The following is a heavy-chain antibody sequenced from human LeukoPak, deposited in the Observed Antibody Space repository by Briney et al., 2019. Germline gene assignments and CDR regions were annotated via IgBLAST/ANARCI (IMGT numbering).Heavy chain of an antibody. CDR2: ISNNGGYT. J-gene: IGHJ4*02. V-gene: IGHV3-23*01. CDR3: AKLWTSYCSSTSCYFDY. CDR1: GFTFSSSA. D-gene: IGHD2-2*01. Sequence: GGSLRLSCAASGFTFSSSAMSWVRQAPGKGLEWVSAISNNGGYTYYADSVQGRFTISRDNSKSTLCLQMNSLRAEDTAVYYCAKLWTSYCSSTSCYFDYWGRGTLVTVSS.